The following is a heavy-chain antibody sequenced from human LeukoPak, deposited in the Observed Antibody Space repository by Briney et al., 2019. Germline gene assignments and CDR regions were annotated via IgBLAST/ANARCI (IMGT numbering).Heavy chain of an antibody. V-gene: IGHV3-30*18. Sequence: GGSLRLSCAASGFTFSSYGMHWVRQAPGKGLEWVAVISYDGSNKYYADSVKGRFTISRDNSQNTLYLQMNSLRAEDTAVYYCAKDQNPVRGVTQLDYWGQGTLVTVSS. CDR2: ISYDGSNK. D-gene: IGHD3-10*01. J-gene: IGHJ4*02. CDR1: GFTFSSYG. CDR3: AKDQNPVRGVTQLDY.